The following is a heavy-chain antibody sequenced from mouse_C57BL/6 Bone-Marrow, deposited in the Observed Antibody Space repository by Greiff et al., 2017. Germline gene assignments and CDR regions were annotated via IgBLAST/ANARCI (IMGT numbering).Heavy chain of an antibody. Sequence: EVKLVESGPVLVKPGASVKMSCKASGYTFTDYYMNWVKQSHGKSLEWIGVINPYNGGTSYNQKFKGKATLTVDKSSSTAYMELNSLTSEDSAVYYCARGGLLRYYAMDYWGQGTSVTVSS. D-gene: IGHD1-1*01. J-gene: IGHJ4*01. CDR3: ARGGLLRYYAMDY. CDR1: GYTFTDYY. V-gene: IGHV1-19*01. CDR2: INPYNGGT.